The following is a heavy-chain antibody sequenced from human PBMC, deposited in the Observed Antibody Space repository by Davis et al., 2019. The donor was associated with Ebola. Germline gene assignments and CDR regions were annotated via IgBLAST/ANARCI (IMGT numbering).Heavy chain of an antibody. CDR3: ARDNFGLGMGIFDH. D-gene: IGHD7-27*01. Sequence: MPSETLSLTCSVTGYSISSGYYWGWIRQPPGKGLEWLGSIYHSGSTHYNPSLNSRVTISIDTSKNQFSLNLKSVTAADTAVYYCARDNFGLGMGIFDHWGQGALVTVSS. CDR1: GYSISSGYY. CDR2: IYHSGST. V-gene: IGHV4-38-2*02. J-gene: IGHJ4*02.